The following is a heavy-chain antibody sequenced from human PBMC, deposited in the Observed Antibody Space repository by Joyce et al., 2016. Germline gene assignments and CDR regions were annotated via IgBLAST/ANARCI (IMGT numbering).Heavy chain of an antibody. V-gene: IGHV3-30*18. CDR2: ISYDGIYK. J-gene: IGHJ4*02. Sequence: CAASGLTLSNYGVHWVRQAPGKGLEWVAVISYDGIYKYYADSVKGRFTISRDNSKNTVFLEMNSLRTEDTAVYYCAKILTATYSSGWFLDYWGLGTLVTVSS. CDR1: GLTLSNYG. D-gene: IGHD6-25*01. CDR3: AKILTATYSSGWFLDY.